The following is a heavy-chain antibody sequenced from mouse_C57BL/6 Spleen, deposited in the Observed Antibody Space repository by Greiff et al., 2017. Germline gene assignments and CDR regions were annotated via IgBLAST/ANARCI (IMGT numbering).Heavy chain of an antibody. CDR1: CYPFTSFW. V-gene: IGHV1-5*01. D-gene: IGHD1-1*01. CDR3: TTNYYGKRYFDV. Sequence: EVQLQQSGTVLARPGASVKMSCKTSCYPFTSFWLHWVKQRPGQGLVWIVAFFPGNSDTSSNQKFKGKAKLTAVTSASSAYMELSSLTNEDSAVYYCTTNYYGKRYFDVWGTGTTVTVSS. J-gene: IGHJ1*03. CDR2: FFPGNSDT.